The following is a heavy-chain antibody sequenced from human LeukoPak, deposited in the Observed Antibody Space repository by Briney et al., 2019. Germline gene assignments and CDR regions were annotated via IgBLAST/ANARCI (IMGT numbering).Heavy chain of an antibody. Sequence: GESLKISCKGSGYIFTNFWIGWVRQMPGKGLEWMGIIYAGDSDTIYSPSFQGQVTISVDRSTSTAYLQWGSLRASDTAIYYCARLDSIRKVLTSNLNGYYYSMDAWGTGTTVTVSS. J-gene: IGHJ6*03. V-gene: IGHV5-51*01. CDR1: GYIFTNFW. CDR3: ARLDSIRKVLTSNLNGYYYSMDA. D-gene: IGHD2-2*03. CDR2: IYAGDSDT.